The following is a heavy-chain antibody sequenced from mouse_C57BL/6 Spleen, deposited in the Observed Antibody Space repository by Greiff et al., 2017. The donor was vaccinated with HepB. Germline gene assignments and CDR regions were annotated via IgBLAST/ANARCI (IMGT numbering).Heavy chain of an antibody. CDR1: GFTFSSYA. Sequence: DVQLQESGGGLVKPGGSLKLSCAASGFTFSSYAMSWVRQTPEKRLEWVATISDGGSYTYYPDNVKGRFTISRDNAKNNLYLQMSHLKSEDTAMYYCAREGGLLWAWFAYWGQGTLVTVSA. J-gene: IGHJ3*01. D-gene: IGHD2-1*01. CDR2: ISDGGSYT. CDR3: AREGGLLWAWFAY. V-gene: IGHV5-4*01.